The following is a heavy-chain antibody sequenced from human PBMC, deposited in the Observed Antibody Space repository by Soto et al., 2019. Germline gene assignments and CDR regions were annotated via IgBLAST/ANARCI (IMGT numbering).Heavy chain of an antibody. CDR3: ASEQLVSYYYYGMDV. CDR2: ISAYNGNT. Sequence: ASVKVSCKASGYTFTSYGISWVRQAPGQGLEWMGWISAYNGNTNYAQKLQGRVTMTTDTSTSTAYMELRSLRSDDTAVYYCASEQLVSYYYYGMDVWGQGTTVTVSS. D-gene: IGHD6-13*01. J-gene: IGHJ6*02. CDR1: GYTFTSYG. V-gene: IGHV1-18*01.